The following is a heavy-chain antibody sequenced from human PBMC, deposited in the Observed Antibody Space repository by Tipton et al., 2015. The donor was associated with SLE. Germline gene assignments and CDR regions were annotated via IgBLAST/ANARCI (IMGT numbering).Heavy chain of an antibody. D-gene: IGHD3-3*01. CDR1: GASLSGYY. CDR3: ASLGDRGGVVT. J-gene: IGHJ4*02. Sequence: TLSLTCTVSGASLSGYYWSWVRQPPGKGLEWIGYIYYVGNTDYNPSLKSRVTLSLHTSENQFSLKLSSVTAADTAVYYCASLGDRGGVVTWGQGTLVTVSS. CDR2: IYYVGNT. V-gene: IGHV4-59*12.